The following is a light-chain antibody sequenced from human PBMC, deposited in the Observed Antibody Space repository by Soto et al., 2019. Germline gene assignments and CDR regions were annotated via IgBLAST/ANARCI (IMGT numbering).Light chain of an antibody. CDR1: QSVTSSS. Sequence: EIVLTQFPGTLSLSPGERATLSCRASQSVTSSSLAWYQQKVGRAPRLLIYGASNRATGIPDRFSGSGSGTDFTLTISSLEPEDFAVYYCQQRSNWPPTFGQGTKVDIK. CDR3: QQRSNWPPT. J-gene: IGKJ1*01. V-gene: IGKV3D-20*02. CDR2: GAS.